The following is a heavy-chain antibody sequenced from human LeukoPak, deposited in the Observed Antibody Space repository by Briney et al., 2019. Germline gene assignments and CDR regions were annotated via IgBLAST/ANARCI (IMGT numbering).Heavy chain of an antibody. CDR1: GGSISSGSYY. V-gene: IGHV4-61*02. Sequence: SETLSLTCTVSGGSISSGSYYWSWIRQPAGKGLEWIGRIYTSGSTNYNPSLKSRVTISVDTSKNQFSLKLSSVTAADTAVYYCARRDLNSGAFDYWGQGTLVTVSS. CDR3: ARRDLNSGAFDY. CDR2: IYTSGST. J-gene: IGHJ4*02. D-gene: IGHD2-15*01.